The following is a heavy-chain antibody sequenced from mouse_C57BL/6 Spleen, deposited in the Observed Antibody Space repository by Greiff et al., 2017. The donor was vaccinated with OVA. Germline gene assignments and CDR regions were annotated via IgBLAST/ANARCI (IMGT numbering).Heavy chain of an antibody. V-gene: IGHV1-7*01. CDR2: INPSSGYT. D-gene: IGHD2-5*01. J-gene: IGHJ1*03. CDR3: AISYSNFHWYFDV. Sequence: QVQLQQSGAELAKPGASVKLSCKASGYTFTSYWMHWVKQRPGQGLEWIGYINPSSGYTKYNQKFKDKATLTADKSSSTAYMQLSSLTYEDSAVYYCAISYSNFHWYFDVWGKGTTVTVSS. CDR1: GYTFTSYW.